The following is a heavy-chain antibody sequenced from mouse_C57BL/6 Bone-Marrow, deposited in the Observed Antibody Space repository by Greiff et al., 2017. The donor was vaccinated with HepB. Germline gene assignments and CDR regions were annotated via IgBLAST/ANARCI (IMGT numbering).Heavy chain of an antibody. CDR3: ARSLLRAMDY. J-gene: IGHJ4*01. Sequence: EVKLVESGGGLVKPGGSLKLSCAASGFTFSSYAMSWVRQTPEKRLEWVATISDGGSYTYYPDNVKGRFTISRDNDKNNLYLQMSHLKSEDTAMYYCARSLLRAMDYWGQGTSVTVSS. V-gene: IGHV5-4*03. D-gene: IGHD2-1*01. CDR1: GFTFSSYA. CDR2: ISDGGSYT.